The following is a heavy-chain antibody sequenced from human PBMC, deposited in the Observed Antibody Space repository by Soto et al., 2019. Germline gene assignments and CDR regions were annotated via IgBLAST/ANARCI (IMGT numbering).Heavy chain of an antibody. CDR3: ARAEAYYDFWSGYYTTFWFDP. J-gene: IGHJ5*02. V-gene: IGHV4-30-2*01. CDR2: IYHSGST. D-gene: IGHD3-3*01. Sequence: SETLSLTCAVSGGSISSGGYSWSWIRQPPGKGLEWIGYIYHSGSTYYNPSLKSRVTISVDRSKNQFSLKLSSVTAADTAVYYCARAEAYYDFWSGYYTTFWFDPWGQGTLVTVSS. CDR1: GGSISSGGYS.